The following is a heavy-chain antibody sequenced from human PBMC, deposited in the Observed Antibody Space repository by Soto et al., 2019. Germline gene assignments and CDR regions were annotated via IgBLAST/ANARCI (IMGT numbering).Heavy chain of an antibody. V-gene: IGHV1-69*02. J-gene: IGHJ3*02. CDR1: GGTFSSYA. CDR3: ASLSSLYCIGGSCYDQFYAFDI. CDR2: TIPILGIA. Sequence: QVPLVQSGAEVKKPGSSVKVSCKASGGTFSSYALSWVRQAPGQGLEWMGRTIPILGIANYEQKFQGRVTITADNSTSTAYMELIILRSDDTAVYYCASLSSLYCIGGSCYDQFYAFDIWGQGTIVTVSS. D-gene: IGHD2-15*01.